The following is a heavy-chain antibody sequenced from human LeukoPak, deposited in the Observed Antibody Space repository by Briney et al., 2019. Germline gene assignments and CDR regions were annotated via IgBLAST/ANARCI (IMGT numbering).Heavy chain of an antibody. CDR3: ARGLPAAASTFDY. V-gene: IGHV3-53*01. CDR1: GFTVSSSY. Sequence: PGGSLRLSCAASGFTVSSSYMSWVRQAPGKGLEWVSFISSGGNKHYADSVKGRFTISRDNSKNTLYLQMNSLRAEDTAVYYCARGLPAAASTFDYWGQGTLVTVSS. CDR2: ISSGGNK. J-gene: IGHJ4*02. D-gene: IGHD6-13*01.